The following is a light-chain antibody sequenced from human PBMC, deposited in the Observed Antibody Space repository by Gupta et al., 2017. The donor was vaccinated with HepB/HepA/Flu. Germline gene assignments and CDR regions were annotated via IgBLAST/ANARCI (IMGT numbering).Light chain of an antibody. Sequence: QSVLTQPPSASGTPGQRVTISCSGSSSNIGSSHVYWYQQPPGTAPKLLIYRNNQRPSGVPDRFSGSKSGTSASLAISGLRSEDEAEYYCAAWDDSLSGQVFGGGTKLTV. CDR2: RNN. V-gene: IGLV1-47*01. CDR3: AAWDDSLSGQV. J-gene: IGLJ3*02. CDR1: SSNIGSSH.